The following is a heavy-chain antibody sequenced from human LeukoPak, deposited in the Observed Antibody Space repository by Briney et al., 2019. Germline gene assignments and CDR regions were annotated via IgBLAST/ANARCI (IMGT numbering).Heavy chain of an antibody. J-gene: IGHJ4*02. CDR3: ARDGGGSWSFDY. CDR1: GFTVSSNY. V-gene: IGHV3-53*01. D-gene: IGHD3-16*01. CDR2: IYSGGST. Sequence: GGSLRLSCAASGFTVSSNYMSWVRQAPGKGLEWVSVIYSGGSTYYADSVKGRFTISRDNSKNTLYIQMSSLRAEDTAVYYCARDGGGSWSFDYWGQGTLVTVSS.